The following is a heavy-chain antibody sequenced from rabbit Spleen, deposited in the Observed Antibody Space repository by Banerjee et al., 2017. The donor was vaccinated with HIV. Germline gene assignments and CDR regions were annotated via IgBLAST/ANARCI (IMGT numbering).Heavy chain of an antibody. CDR1: GFSFSTSYY. Sequence: QSLEESGGGLVKPGASLTLTCTASGFSFSTSYYMCWVRQAPGKGLEWIVCIYAGSSGNTYYASWAKGRFTISKPSSTTMTLQMTSLTAADTATYFCARGSGGSTNYYFNLWGPGTLVTVS. V-gene: IGHV1S40*01. CDR3: ARGSGGSTNYYFNL. D-gene: IGHD7-1*01. J-gene: IGHJ4*01. CDR2: IYAGSSGNT.